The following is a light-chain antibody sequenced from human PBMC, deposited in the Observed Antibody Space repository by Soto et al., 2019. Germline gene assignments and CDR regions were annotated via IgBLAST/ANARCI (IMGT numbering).Light chain of an antibody. V-gene: IGKV1-27*01. CDR2: AAS. Sequence: DIQMTQSPSSLSASVGDRVSITCRASQGIGNYLAWYQQKPGKVPKVLIYAASALKSGVPSRFSGRGSGTDFTLTISSLQPEDVATYYCQKYNSAPLTFGPGTKVDVK. CDR3: QKYNSAPLT. CDR1: QGIGNY. J-gene: IGKJ3*01.